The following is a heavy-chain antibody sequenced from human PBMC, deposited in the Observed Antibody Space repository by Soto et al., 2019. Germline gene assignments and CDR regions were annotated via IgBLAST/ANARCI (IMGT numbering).Heavy chain of an antibody. Sequence: SVKVSCKASGYTFNGYSMHWVRQAPGQGLEWMGGIIPIFGTANYAQKFQGRVTITADESTGTAYMELSSLRSEDTAVYYCARDSNIVATITEYYYYGMDVWGQGTTVTVSS. CDR3: ARDSNIVATITEYYYYGMDV. CDR2: IIPIFGTA. J-gene: IGHJ6*02. D-gene: IGHD5-12*01. V-gene: IGHV1-69*13. CDR1: GYTFNGYS.